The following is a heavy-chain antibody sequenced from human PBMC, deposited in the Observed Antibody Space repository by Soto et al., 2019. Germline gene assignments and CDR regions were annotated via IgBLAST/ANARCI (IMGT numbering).Heavy chain of an antibody. CDR3: ATTREAVVHLYHCDY. CDR1: GGSVSDRVW. Sequence: QVHLRESGPGLVKPSGTLTLTCDVSGGSVSDRVWWSWVRQAAGKGLEWIGGMFHSGTTYYNPSHKIRVTISVDKSKKPVSLILESVTAADTAIYYCATTREAVVHLYHCDYWGQGTLVTV. D-gene: IGHD6-19*01. V-gene: IGHV4-4*02. CDR2: MFHSGTT. J-gene: IGHJ4*02.